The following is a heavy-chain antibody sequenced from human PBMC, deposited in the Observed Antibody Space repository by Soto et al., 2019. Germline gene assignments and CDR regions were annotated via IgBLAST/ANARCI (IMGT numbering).Heavy chain of an antibody. Sequence: SETLSLTCTVSGGSISSYYWSWIRQPPGKGLEWIGNIYYSGSTYYNPSLKSRVTVSVDTSKNQFSLKLSSVTAADTAVYYCASRKSSPYFDYWGKGTLVTVSS. J-gene: IGHJ4*02. CDR2: IYYSGST. D-gene: IGHD3-10*01. V-gene: IGHV4-59*06. CDR3: ASRKSSPYFDY. CDR1: GGSISSYY.